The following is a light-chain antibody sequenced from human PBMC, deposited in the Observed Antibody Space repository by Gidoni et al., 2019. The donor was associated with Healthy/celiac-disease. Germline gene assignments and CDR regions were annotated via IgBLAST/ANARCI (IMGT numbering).Light chain of an antibody. CDR2: GAS. CDR3: QQYNNWPPIT. Sequence: EIVMTQSPATLSVSPGERATLSCRASQSVSSNLAWYQQKPGQAPRLLIYGASTRATGIPARFSGRSSGTEFTLTISSLQSEDFAVYYCQQYNNWPPITFXPXTKVXIK. J-gene: IGKJ3*01. CDR1: QSVSSN. V-gene: IGKV3-15*01.